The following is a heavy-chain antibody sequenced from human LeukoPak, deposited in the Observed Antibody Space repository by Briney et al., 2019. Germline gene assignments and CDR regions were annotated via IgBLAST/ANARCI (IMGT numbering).Heavy chain of an antibody. D-gene: IGHD4-23*01. J-gene: IGHJ4*02. CDR3: ARDPTAVANLPQYYLDY. CDR2: ISGSGAST. CDR1: GFTFSTNA. Sequence: TGGSLRLSCLTSGFTFSTNAMSWVRQAPGKGLEWISGISGSGASTYYADSVTGRFTISRDNSRNTLYLRMYSLRVEDTAVYYCARDPTAVANLPQYYLDYWGQGILVTVSS. V-gene: IGHV3-23*01.